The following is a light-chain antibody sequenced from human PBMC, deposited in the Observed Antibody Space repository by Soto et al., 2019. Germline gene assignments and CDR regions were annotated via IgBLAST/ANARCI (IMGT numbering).Light chain of an antibody. CDR1: SSDVGGYNY. V-gene: IGLV2-14*01. J-gene: IGLJ1*01. CDR2: EVS. CDR3: SSYTGSSTLV. Sequence: QSALTQPASVSGSPGQSITISCTGTSSDVGGYNYVSWYQQHPGKAPKLMIYEVSNRPPGVSNRFSGSKSGNTASLTISGLQAEDEADYYCSSYTGSSTLVFGTGTKLTVL.